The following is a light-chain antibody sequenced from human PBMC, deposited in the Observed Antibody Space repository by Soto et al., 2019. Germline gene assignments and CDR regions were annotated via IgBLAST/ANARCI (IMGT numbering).Light chain of an antibody. CDR3: QQYGNSPWT. CDR1: QSVSSSY. CDR2: GAS. Sequence: EIELTQSPGTLSLSPGERATLSCRASQSVSSSYLAWYQQNPGQAPRLLISGASSRATGISDRFSGSGSGTDFTLTISRLEPEDFAVYYCQQYGNSPWTFGQGTKVEIK. J-gene: IGKJ1*01. V-gene: IGKV3-20*01.